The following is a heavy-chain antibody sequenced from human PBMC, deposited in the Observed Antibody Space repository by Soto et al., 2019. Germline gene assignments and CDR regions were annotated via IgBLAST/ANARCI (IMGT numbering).Heavy chain of an antibody. CDR3: ARRSSSWYFDY. CDR1: GFTVSSTY. D-gene: IGHD6-13*01. Sequence: PGGSLRLSCVASGFTVSSTYMSWVRQAPGKGLEWVSVISGSDGSTYYADSVKGRFTISRDNSKNTLNLQMNSLRAEDTAVYYCARRSSSWYFDYWGQGTLVTVSS. CDR2: ISGSDGST. V-gene: IGHV3-23*01. J-gene: IGHJ4*02.